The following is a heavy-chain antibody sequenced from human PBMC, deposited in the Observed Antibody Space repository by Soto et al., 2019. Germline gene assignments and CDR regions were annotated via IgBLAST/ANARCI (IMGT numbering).Heavy chain of an antibody. D-gene: IGHD1-26*01. CDR1: GFTFSSYA. CDR3: AWEWELLPEKGCQH. Sequence: GESLKISCAASGFTFSSYAMSWVRQAPGKGLEWVSAISGSGGSTYYADSVKGRFTISRDNSKNTLYLQMNSLRAEDTAVYYCAWEWELLPEKGCQHWGQGTLVTVSS. V-gene: IGHV3-23*01. J-gene: IGHJ1*01. CDR2: ISGSGGST.